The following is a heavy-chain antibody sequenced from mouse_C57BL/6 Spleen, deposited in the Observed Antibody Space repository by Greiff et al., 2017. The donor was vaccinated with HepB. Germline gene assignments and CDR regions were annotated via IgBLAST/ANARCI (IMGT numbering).Heavy chain of an antibody. D-gene: IGHD2-2*01. V-gene: IGHV1-69*01. CDR2: IDPSDSYT. J-gene: IGHJ4*01. Sequence: QVQLQQPGAELVMPGASVKLSCKASGYTFTSYWMHWVKQRPGQGLEWIGEIDPSDSYTNYNQKFKGKSTLTVDKSSSTAYMQLSSLTSEDSAVYYCARRGDGYDGYYAMGYWGQGTSVTVAS. CDR3: ARRGDGYDGYYAMGY. CDR1: GYTFTSYW.